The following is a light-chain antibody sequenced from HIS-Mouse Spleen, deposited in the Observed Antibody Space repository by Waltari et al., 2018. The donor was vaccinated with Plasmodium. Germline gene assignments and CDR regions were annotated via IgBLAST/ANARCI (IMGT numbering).Light chain of an antibody. CDR1: SSDVGGYNY. Sequence: QSALTQPASVSGSPGQSITISCTGTSSDVGGYNYVSWYQQHPGKAPKLMIYDVSNRPSGVSNLFSGSKSRNTASLTISGLQAEDEADYYCSSYTSSSTYWVFGGGTKLTVL. CDR3: SSYTSSSTYWV. V-gene: IGLV2-14*03. CDR2: DVS. J-gene: IGLJ3*02.